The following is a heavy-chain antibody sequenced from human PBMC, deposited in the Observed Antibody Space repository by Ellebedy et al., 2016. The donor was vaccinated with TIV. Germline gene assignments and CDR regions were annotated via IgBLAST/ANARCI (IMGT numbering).Heavy chain of an antibody. CDR2: IYQSGST. D-gene: IGHD3-22*01. Sequence: SETLSLTCAVSGGSISSSNWWSWVRQPPGKGLEWIGEIYQSGSTTYNPSLTSRLSISTDKSKNLFSLNLSSVTAADTAIYYCARSPGRYYDSSGYFDLWGRGTLVTVSS. J-gene: IGHJ2*01. CDR3: ARSPGRYYDSSGYFDL. CDR1: GGSISSSNW. V-gene: IGHV4-4*02.